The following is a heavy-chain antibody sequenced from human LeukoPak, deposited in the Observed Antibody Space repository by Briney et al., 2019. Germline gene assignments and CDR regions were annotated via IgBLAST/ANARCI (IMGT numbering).Heavy chain of an antibody. CDR1: GGSISSYY. Sequence: SETLSLTCTVSGGSISSYYWSWIRQPPGKGLEWIGEINHNGSTNYNPSLKSRVTISVDTSKNQFSLKLSSVTAADTAVYYCARAPGWVVRRFDPWGQGTLVTVSS. CDR2: INHNGST. CDR3: ARAPGWVVRRFDP. V-gene: IGHV4-34*01. D-gene: IGHD2-15*01. J-gene: IGHJ5*02.